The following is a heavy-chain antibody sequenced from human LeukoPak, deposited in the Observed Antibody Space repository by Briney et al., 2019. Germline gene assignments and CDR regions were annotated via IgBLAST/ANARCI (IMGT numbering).Heavy chain of an antibody. CDR3: ASDSSGPPYFDY. Sequence: LSLTCAVYGGSFSNYYWSWIRQPPGKGLEWVSYISSSSSYIYYADSVKGRFTISRDNAKNSLYLQMNSLRAEDTAVYYCASDSSGPPYFDYWGQGTLVTVSS. CDR1: GGSFSNYY. D-gene: IGHD3-22*01. V-gene: IGHV3-11*06. J-gene: IGHJ4*02. CDR2: ISSSSSYI.